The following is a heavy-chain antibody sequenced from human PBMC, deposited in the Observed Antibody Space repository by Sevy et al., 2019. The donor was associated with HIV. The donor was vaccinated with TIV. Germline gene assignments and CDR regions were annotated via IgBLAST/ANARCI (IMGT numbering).Heavy chain of an antibody. V-gene: IGHV3-30*04. CDR2: ISYDGRNK. D-gene: IGHD3-16*01. Sequence: GGSLRLSCAASGFTFSSYAMHWVRQAPGKGLEWVAVISYDGRNKYYADSVKGRFTISRDNSKNTLYLQMNSLRAEDTAVYYCARVRGPMTTSDYWGQGTLVTVSS. CDR1: GFTFSSYA. J-gene: IGHJ4*02. CDR3: ARVRGPMTTSDY.